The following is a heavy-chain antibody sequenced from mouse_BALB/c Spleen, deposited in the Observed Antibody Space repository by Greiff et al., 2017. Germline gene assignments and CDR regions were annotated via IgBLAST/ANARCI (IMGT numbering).Heavy chain of an antibody. CDR1: GYTFTSYW. J-gene: IGHJ2*01. CDR2: IFPGTGTT. V-gene: IGHV1S132*01. CDR3: ARGGGDY. Sequence: VQLQQSGPELVKPGASVKMSCKASGYTFTSYWIQWVKQRPGQGLGWIGEIFPGTGTTYYNEKFKGKATLTIDTSSSTAYMQLSSLTSEDSAVYFCARGGGDYWGQGTTLTVSS.